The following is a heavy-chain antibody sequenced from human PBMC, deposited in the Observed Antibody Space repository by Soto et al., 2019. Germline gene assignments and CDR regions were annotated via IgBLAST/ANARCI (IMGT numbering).Heavy chain of an antibody. J-gene: IGHJ3*01. CDR1: EFTFRSYW. V-gene: IGHV3-74*01. Sequence: EVQLVDSGGGLVQPGGSLRLSCAASEFTFRSYWMHWVRQSPGKGLVWVSRISGDGSSTTYADSVRGRFTISRDNAKNTAYLQMDSLRAEDTAVYYCARSLPGTYGAFDLWGQGTMVTVSS. CDR3: ARSLPGTYGAFDL. D-gene: IGHD1-7*01. CDR2: ISGDGSST.